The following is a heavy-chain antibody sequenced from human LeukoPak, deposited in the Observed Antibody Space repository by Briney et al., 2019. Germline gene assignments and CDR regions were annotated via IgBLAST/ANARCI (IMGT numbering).Heavy chain of an antibody. V-gene: IGHV3-21*01. D-gene: IGHD4-17*01. Sequence: GGSLRLSCAASGFTFSSYSMNWVRQAPGKGLEWVSCISSSSSYIYYADSVKGRFTISRDNAKNTLYLQMNSLRAEDTAVYYCARDLGYGDPRFYYYYYGMDVWGQGTTVTVSS. CDR2: ISSSSSYI. CDR1: GFTFSSYS. CDR3: ARDLGYGDPRFYYYYYGMDV. J-gene: IGHJ6*02.